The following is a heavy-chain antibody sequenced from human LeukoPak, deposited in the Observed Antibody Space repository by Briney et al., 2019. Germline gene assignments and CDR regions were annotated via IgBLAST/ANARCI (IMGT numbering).Heavy chain of an antibody. J-gene: IGHJ3*02. D-gene: IGHD2-2*01. V-gene: IGHV1-69*17. CDR1: GGTFSSYA. CDR3: AREDGRCSSTSCYGGAFDI. CDR2: IIPIFGIA. Sequence: GASVKVSCKASGGTFSSYAISWVRQAPGQGLEWMGGIIPIFGIANYAQKFQGRVTITADKSTSTAYMELSSLRSEDTAVYYCAREDGRCSSTSCYGGAFDIWGQGTMVTVSS.